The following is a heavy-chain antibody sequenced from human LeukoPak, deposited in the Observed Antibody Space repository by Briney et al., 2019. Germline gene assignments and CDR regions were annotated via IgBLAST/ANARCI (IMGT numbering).Heavy chain of an antibody. D-gene: IGHD5-24*01. CDR3: AMSVEMPPIPSFDY. Sequence: ASVKVSCKTSGYIFTPHHIHWMRQAPGQGLELLGWVSAANNPEYSQKFQGRVVITRDASAATSYLELNSLRSEDTAVYYCAMSVEMPPIPSFDYWGQGTLVTVSS. CDR2: VSAANNP. V-gene: IGHV1-3*01. CDR1: GYIFTPHH. J-gene: IGHJ4*02.